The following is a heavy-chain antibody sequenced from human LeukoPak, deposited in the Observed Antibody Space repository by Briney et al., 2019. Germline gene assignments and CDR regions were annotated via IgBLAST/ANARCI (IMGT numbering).Heavy chain of an antibody. J-gene: IGHJ6*02. D-gene: IGHD2-2*02. CDR2: IIPILGIA. V-gene: IGHV1-69*04. CDR3: ARGNLGYCSSTSCYKLGYYYGMDV. CDR1: GGTFSSYA. Sequence: GSSVKVSCKASGGTFSSYAISWVRQAPGQGLEWMGRIIPILGIANYAQKFQGRVTITADKSTGTAYMELSSLRSEDTAVYYCARGNLGYCSSTSCYKLGYYYGMDVWGQGTTVTVSS.